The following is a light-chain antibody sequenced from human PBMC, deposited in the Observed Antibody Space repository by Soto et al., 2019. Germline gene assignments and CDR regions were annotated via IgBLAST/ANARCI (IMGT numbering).Light chain of an antibody. J-gene: IGLJ2*01. V-gene: IGLV1-44*01. CDR1: SSNIGSNT. CDR3: AAWDDSLNGVV. CDR2: SNN. Sequence: QSVLTQPPSASGTPGQRVTISCSGSSSNIGSNTVNWYQQLRGTAPKLLIYSNNHRPSGVPDRFSGSKSGTSASLAISGLQSEDEADYYCAAWDDSLNGVVFGGGTKLTVL.